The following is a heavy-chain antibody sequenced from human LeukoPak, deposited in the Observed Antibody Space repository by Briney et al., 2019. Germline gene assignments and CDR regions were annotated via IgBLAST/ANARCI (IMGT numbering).Heavy chain of an antibody. D-gene: IGHD3-22*01. CDR2: MNPNSGNT. V-gene: IGHV1-8*03. CDR1: GYTFTGYY. J-gene: IGHJ4*02. Sequence: PGASVKVSCKASGYTFTGYYMHWVRQATGQGLEWMGWMNPNSGNTGYAQKFQGRVTITRNTSISTAYMELSSLRSEDTAVYYCAREGTYYYDSSGYRAFDYWGQGTLVTVSS. CDR3: AREGTYYYDSSGYRAFDY.